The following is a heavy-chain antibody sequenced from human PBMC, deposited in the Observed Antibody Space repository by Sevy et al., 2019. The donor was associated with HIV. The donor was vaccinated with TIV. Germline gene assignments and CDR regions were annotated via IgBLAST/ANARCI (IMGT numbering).Heavy chain of an antibody. CDR3: ARLRFGPGPSFSGFDY. Sequence: GGSLRLSCAASGFAFYDYSMSWIRQAPGKGLEWVATLSFGCGKINYADSVKGRFTISRDNSKLYLQMDTLKAEDTAVYYCARLRFGPGPSFSGFDYWGQGTLVTVSS. D-gene: IGHD3-10*01. CDR1: GFAFYDYS. J-gene: IGHJ4*02. V-gene: IGHV3-21*04. CDR2: LSFGCGKI.